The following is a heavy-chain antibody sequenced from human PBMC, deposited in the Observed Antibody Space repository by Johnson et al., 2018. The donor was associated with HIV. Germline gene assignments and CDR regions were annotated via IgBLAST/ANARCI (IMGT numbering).Heavy chain of an antibody. CDR1: GFTFSIYW. V-gene: IGHV3-7*05. J-gene: IGHJ3*02. CDR2: INQDGSEN. CDR3: ARDVLGDGTYPPDAFDI. D-gene: IGHD2-8*02. Sequence: EVQLVESGGGLVQSGGSLGLSCAATGFTFSIYWMAWVRQAPGKGLEWVANINQDGSENYYVDSVKGRFTISRDNAKNSLYLQVHSLRVEDTAVYYCARDVLGDGTYPPDAFDIWGQGTMVTVSS.